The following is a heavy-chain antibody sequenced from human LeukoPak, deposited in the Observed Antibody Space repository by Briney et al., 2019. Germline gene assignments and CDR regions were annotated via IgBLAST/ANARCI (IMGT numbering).Heavy chain of an antibody. CDR3: ARGRGASYSSSWYDF. D-gene: IGHD6-13*01. CDR2: ISYDGSKK. J-gene: IGHJ5*01. Sequence: HPGRSLRLSCAASGFTFSSYGMHWVRQAPGKGLEWVAVISYDGSKKHYADSVKGRFTISRDNSKNTLYLQMNSLNTEDTAVYYCARGRGASYSSSWYDFWGQGTLVTVSS. V-gene: IGHV3-30*03. CDR1: GFTFSSYG.